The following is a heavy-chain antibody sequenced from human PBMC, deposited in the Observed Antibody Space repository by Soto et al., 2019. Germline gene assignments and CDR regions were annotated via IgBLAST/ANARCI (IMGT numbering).Heavy chain of an antibody. CDR3: ARDLVAVSGGVYSSSSGGYFFDF. CDR1: GFTFSDYY. J-gene: IGHJ4*02. D-gene: IGHD6-6*01. CDR2: ISNSGRTL. V-gene: IGHV3-11*01. Sequence: QVQLVESGGGLVKPGGSLRLSCAASGFTFSDYYMSWIRQAPGKGLEWVSYISNSGRTLYYADSMKGRFTISRDNAKNSLYLQIKRLRSEDTAVYYCARDLVAVSGGVYSSSSGGYFFDFWGQGTLVTVSS.